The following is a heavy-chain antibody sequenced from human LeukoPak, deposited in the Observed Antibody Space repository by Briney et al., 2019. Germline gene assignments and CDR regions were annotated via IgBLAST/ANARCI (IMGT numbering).Heavy chain of an antibody. D-gene: IGHD5-12*01. J-gene: IGHJ4*02. V-gene: IGHV3-21*01. CDR3: SRDRLGGLDY. CDR2: ISTMSNYI. CDR1: GFIFSRYW. Sequence: GGSLRLSCAASGFIFSRYWMNWVRQAPGKGLEWVSSISTMSNYIFYGDSVKGRFTISRDNAKNSVYLQMNSLRPEDTAVYYCSRDRLGGLDYWGQGTLVTVSS.